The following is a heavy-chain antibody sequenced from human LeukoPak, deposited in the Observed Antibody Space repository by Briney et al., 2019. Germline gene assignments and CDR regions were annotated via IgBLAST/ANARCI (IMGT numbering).Heavy chain of an antibody. D-gene: IGHD6-6*01. V-gene: IGHV4-34*01. Sequence: SETLSLTGAVYGGSFSGYYWSWIRQPPGKGLEWIGEINHSGSTNYNPSLKSRVTMSVDTSKNQFSLKLSSVTAADTAVYYCARGAAARGDDFDYWGQGTLVTVSS. CDR2: INHSGST. CDR1: GGSFSGYY. J-gene: IGHJ4*02. CDR3: ARGAAARGDDFDY.